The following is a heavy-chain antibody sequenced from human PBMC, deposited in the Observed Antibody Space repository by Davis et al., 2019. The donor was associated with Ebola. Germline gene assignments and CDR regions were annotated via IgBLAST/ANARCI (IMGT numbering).Heavy chain of an antibody. D-gene: IGHD1-7*01. CDR2: ISGSGGST. J-gene: IGHJ4*02. CDR3: AKLELPGY. CDR1: GFTFNSYA. V-gene: IGHV3-23*01. Sequence: GESLKISCAASGFTFNSYAMNWVRQAPGKGLEWVSAISGSGGSTYYADSVKGRFTISRDNSKNTLYLQMNSLRAEDTAVYYCAKLELPGYWGQGTLVTVSS.